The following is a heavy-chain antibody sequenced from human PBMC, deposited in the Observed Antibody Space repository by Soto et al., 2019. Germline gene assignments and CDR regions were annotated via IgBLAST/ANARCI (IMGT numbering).Heavy chain of an antibody. CDR1: GGSLSGYY. J-gene: IGHJ4*02. V-gene: IGHV4-34*01. CDR3: ARGTRYSYGYPLDY. D-gene: IGHD5-18*01. CDR2: INHGGDT. Sequence: SETLSLTCAVYGGSLSGYYWSWIRQPPGKGLEWIGEINHGGDTNYNPSLKSRVTISEDTSKKQLSLKLSSVTAADTAVYYCARGTRYSYGYPLDYWGQGTLVTVSS.